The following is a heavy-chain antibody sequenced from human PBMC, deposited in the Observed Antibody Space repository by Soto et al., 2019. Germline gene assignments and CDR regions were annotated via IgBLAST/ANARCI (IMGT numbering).Heavy chain of an antibody. CDR2: IYSGGST. D-gene: IGHD2-2*02. CDR1: GFTVSSNY. CDR3: ARDRVVPAAIRPGYYYYYYGMDV. V-gene: IGHV3-53*01. Sequence: AGGSLRLSCAASGFTVSSNYMSWVRQAPGKGLEWVSVIYSGGSTYYADSVKGRFTISRDNSKNTLYLQMNSLRAEDTAVYYCARDRVVPAAIRPGYYYYYYGMDVWGQGTTVTVSS. J-gene: IGHJ6*02.